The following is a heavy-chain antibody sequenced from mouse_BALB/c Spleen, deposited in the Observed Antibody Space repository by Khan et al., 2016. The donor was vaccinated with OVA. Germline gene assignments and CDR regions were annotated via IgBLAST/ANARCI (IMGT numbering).Heavy chain of an antibody. D-gene: IGHD1-2*01. V-gene: IGHV5-6-5*01. CDR1: GFTFSSYA. CDR3: ARGRSTTAACFAY. J-gene: IGHJ3*01. Sequence: EVQLVESGGGLVKPGGSLKLSCAASGFTFSSYAMSWVRQTPEKRLEWVASISSGGSTYYPDSVKGRFTISRDNARNILYLQMSSLRSEDTAMYYCARGRSTTAACFAYWGQGTLVTVSA. CDR2: ISSGGST.